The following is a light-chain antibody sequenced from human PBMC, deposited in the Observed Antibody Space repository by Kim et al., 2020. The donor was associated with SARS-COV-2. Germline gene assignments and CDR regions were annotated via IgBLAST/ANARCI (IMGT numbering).Light chain of an antibody. CDR1: SLRSYY. Sequence: AWRQTVRITRQGDSLRSYYASWYQQKPGHAPVRVIYGKNNRPSGIPDRFSGSSSGNTASLTITGAQAEDEADYYCNSRDCSGNHWVFGGGTQLTVL. CDR2: GKN. V-gene: IGLV3-19*01. J-gene: IGLJ3*02. CDR3: NSRDCSGNHWV.